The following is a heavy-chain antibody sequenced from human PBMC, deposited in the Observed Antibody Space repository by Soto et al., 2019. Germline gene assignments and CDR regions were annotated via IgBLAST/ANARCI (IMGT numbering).Heavy chain of an antibody. CDR1: GFIFRSYW. J-gene: IGHJ4*02. Sequence: GGSLRLSCAGSGFIFRSYWMTWVRQAPGKGLEWVANIKQGGSEKHYVDSVKGRFTISRDNAKNSLYLQMNSLRAEDTAVYYCARAGGFYGSGSYYNSPSDYWGQGTLVTVSS. CDR2: IKQGGSEK. D-gene: IGHD3-10*01. CDR3: ARAGGFYGSGSYYNSPSDY. V-gene: IGHV3-7*03.